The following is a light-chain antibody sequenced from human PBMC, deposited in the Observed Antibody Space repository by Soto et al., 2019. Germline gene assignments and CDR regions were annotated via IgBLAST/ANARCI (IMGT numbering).Light chain of an antibody. CDR1: SSDVGGYNY. CDR3: SSYTSSTLYV. V-gene: IGLV2-14*01. Sequence: QSVLTQPAYVSGSPGQSITISCTGTSSDVGGYNYVSWYQQHPGKAPKLMIYDVSNRPSGVSNRFSGSKSGNTASRTISGLQAEDKADYYCSSYTSSTLYVFGPGTKVTVL. J-gene: IGLJ1*01. CDR2: DVS.